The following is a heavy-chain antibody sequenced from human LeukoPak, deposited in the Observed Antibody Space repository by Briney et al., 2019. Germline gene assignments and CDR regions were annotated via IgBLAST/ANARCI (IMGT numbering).Heavy chain of an antibody. D-gene: IGHD3-3*01. V-gene: IGHV4-39*01. J-gene: IGHJ4*02. CDR2: TYYTGST. CDR1: GGSITSSGNY. Sequence: ETLSLTCTVSGGSITSSGNYWGWLRQPPGKGLEWFGSTYYTGSTYYNPALKSRATASVDTAKNQFSLKLSYVTAADTAVYYCARHHTRAGVVALVDYWGQGTLVTVSS. CDR3: ARHHTRAGVVALVDY.